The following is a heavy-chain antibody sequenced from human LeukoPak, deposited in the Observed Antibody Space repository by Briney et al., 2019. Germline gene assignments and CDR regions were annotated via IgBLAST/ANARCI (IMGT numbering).Heavy chain of an antibody. Sequence: GGSLRLSCAASGFTFSSYGMHWVRQAPGKGLEWVAFIRHDGSNKKYADSVKGRFTISRDNAKNSLYLQMNSLRAEDTAVYYCARPTYYGSGSYGFDYWGQGTLVTVSS. CDR1: GFTFSSYG. J-gene: IGHJ4*02. CDR2: IRHDGSNK. V-gene: IGHV3-30*02. CDR3: ARPTYYGSGSYGFDY. D-gene: IGHD3-10*01.